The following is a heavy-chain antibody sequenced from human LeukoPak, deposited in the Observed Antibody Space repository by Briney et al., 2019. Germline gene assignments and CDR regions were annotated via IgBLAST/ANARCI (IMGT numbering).Heavy chain of an antibody. CDR2: ISGSIGST. D-gene: IGHD5-18*01. CDR3: ANRYSYGYAFDI. V-gene: IGHV3-23*01. J-gene: IGHJ3*02. Sequence: GGSLRLSCAASGFTFSSYAMSWVRQAPGKGLEWVSAISGSIGSTYYADSVKGRFTISRDNSKNTLYLEMNSLRAEDTALYYCANRYSYGYAFDIWGQGTMVTVSS. CDR1: GFTFSSYA.